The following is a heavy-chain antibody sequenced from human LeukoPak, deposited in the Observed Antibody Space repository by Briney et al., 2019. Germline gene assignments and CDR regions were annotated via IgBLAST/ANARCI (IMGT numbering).Heavy chain of an antibody. Sequence: GGSLRLSSAASGFTFTSYAMTWVRQAPGKEPEWLSTISASGANTYYADSVKGRFTISRDNSKNTLYLQMNSLRAEDTAIYYCASYTCCGSRYFDYWGQGTLVTVSS. CDR2: ISASGANT. CDR1: GFTFTSYA. D-gene: IGHD3-16*02. J-gene: IGHJ4*02. V-gene: IGHV3-23*01. CDR3: ASYTCCGSRYFDY.